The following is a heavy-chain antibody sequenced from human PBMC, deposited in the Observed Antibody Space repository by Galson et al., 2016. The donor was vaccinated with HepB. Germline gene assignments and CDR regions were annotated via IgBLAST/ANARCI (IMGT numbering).Heavy chain of an antibody. V-gene: IGHV1-46*01. Sequence: SVKVSCKASGYTFTNYYIHWVRQAPGQGLEWMGIINPTDVTTPYAQKFQGRVTMTSDTSTSTVYMELSSLRSADTAVYYCARGAGSGYDLGDYWGQGTLVTVSS. J-gene: IGHJ4*02. CDR2: INPTDVTT. D-gene: IGHD5-12*01. CDR3: ARGAGSGYDLGDY. CDR1: GYTFTNYY.